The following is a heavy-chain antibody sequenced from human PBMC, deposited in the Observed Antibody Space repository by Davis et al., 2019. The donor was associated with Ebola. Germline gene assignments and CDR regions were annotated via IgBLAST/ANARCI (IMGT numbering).Heavy chain of an antibody. Sequence: PGGSLRLSCAASRFTFSSYGMHWVRQAPGKGLGWVAFIRSDGSNKYYADSVKGRFTISRDNSKDTLYLQMNSLRTEDTAVYYCAKDRDGYTPRSFDMWGQGTMVTVSS. J-gene: IGHJ3*02. CDR3: AKDRDGYTPRSFDM. V-gene: IGHV3-30*02. D-gene: IGHD5-24*01. CDR1: RFTFSSYG. CDR2: IRSDGSNK.